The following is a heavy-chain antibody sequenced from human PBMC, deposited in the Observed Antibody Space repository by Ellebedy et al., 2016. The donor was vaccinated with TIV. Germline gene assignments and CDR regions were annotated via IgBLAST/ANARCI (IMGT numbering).Heavy chain of an antibody. CDR1: GGTFSSYA. CDR2: IIPIFGTA. J-gene: IGHJ6*01. V-gene: IGHV1-69*13. D-gene: IGHD3-10*01. Sequence: AASVKVSCKASGGTFSSYAISWVRQAPGQGLEWMGGIIPIFGTANYAQKFQGRVTITADESTSTAYMELSSLRSEDTAVYYCARDMDYYGSGSDYYYGMDVWGQGTTVTVSS. CDR3: ARDMDYYGSGSDYYYGMDV.